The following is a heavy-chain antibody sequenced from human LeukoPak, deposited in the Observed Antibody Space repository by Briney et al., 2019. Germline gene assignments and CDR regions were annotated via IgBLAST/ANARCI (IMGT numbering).Heavy chain of an antibody. CDR3: ARRVAVARRDAFDI. CDR2: ISSYNGST. D-gene: IGHD6-19*01. Sequence: ASVKVSCKASGYTFTSYGISWVRQAPGQGLEWMGWISSYNGSTNYAQKLQGRVIMSTDTSTGTAYMELRSLRSDDTAVYYCARRVAVARRDAFDIWGQGTMVTVSS. CDR1: GYTFTSYG. J-gene: IGHJ3*02. V-gene: IGHV1-18*01.